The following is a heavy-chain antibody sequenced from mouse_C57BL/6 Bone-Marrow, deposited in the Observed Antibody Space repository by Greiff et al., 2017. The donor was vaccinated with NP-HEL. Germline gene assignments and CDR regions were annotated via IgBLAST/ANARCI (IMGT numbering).Heavy chain of an antibody. CDR1: GFTFSSYG. J-gene: IGHJ3*01. CDR3: ASPYDYDVAWFAY. D-gene: IGHD2-4*01. Sequence: EVQGVESGGDLVKPGGSLKLSCAASGFTFSSYGMSWVRQTPDQRLEWVATISSGGSYTYYPDSLKGRFTISRDNAKNTLYLQMSSLTSEDTAMYYCASPYDYDVAWFAYWGQGTRVTVSA. CDR2: ISSGGSYT. V-gene: IGHV5-6*01.